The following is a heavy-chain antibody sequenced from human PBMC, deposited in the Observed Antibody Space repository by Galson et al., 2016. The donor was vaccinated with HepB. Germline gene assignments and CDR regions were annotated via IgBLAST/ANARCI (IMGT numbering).Heavy chain of an antibody. CDR3: ATYERHDYGGTRLYYFDY. J-gene: IGHJ4*02. CDR1: GYTLTELS. D-gene: IGHD4-23*01. CDR2: FDPEDGEA. V-gene: IGHV1-24*01. Sequence: SVKVSCKVSGYTLTELSMHWVRQAPGKGLEWMGGFDPEDGEAIYAQKFQGRVTMTEDTFIDTAFMELSSLRSEDTAVYYCATYERHDYGGTRLYYFDYWGQGTLVTVSS.